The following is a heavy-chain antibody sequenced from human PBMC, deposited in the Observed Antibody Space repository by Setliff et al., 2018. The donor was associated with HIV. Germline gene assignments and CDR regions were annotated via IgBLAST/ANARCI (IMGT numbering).Heavy chain of an antibody. CDR2: ISAYNGNT. Sequence: ASVKVSCKASGYTFTSYGISWVRQAPGQGLEWMGWISAYNGNTNYAQKLQGRVTMTTDTSTSTAYMELRSLRSDDTAVYYCARAYYDSVWGNYRYRFYYFDYWGQGSLVTVSS. V-gene: IGHV1-18*01. CDR3: ARAYYDSVWGNYRYRFYYFDY. D-gene: IGHD3-16*02. CDR1: GYTFTSYG. J-gene: IGHJ4*02.